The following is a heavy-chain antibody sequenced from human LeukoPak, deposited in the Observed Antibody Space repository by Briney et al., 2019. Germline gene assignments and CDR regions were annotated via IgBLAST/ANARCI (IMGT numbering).Heavy chain of an antibody. CDR2: IYYSGST. D-gene: IGHD2-15*01. CDR1: GGSISSYY. Sequence: PSETLSLTCTVSGGSISSYYWSWIRQPPGKGLEWIGYIYYSGSTNYNPSLKSRVTISVDTSKNQFSLKLSSVTAADTAVYYCARLLAATDYWGQGTLVTVSS. V-gene: IGHV4-59*12. CDR3: ARLLAATDY. J-gene: IGHJ4*02.